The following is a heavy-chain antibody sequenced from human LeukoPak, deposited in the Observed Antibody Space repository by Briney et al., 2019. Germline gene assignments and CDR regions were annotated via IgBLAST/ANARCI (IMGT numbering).Heavy chain of an antibody. J-gene: IGHJ6*03. CDR1: GFTFSSYW. Sequence: PGGSLRLSCAASGFTFSSYWMHWVRQAPGKGLVWVSRINSDGSSTSYADSVKGRFTISRDNAKNTLYLQMNSPRAEDTAVYYCARDPQYSYGPYYYYYYMDVWGKGTTVTVSS. CDR3: ARDPQYSYGPYYYYYYMDV. V-gene: IGHV3-74*01. D-gene: IGHD5-18*01. CDR2: INSDGSST.